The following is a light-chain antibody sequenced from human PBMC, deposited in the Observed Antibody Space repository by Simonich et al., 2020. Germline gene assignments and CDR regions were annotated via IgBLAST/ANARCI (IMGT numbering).Light chain of an antibody. CDR1: SSDVGGYNY. CDR3: SSYTSSSTWV. V-gene: IGLV2-14*01. J-gene: IGLJ3*02. Sequence: QSALTQPASVSGSPGQSITISCTGTSSDVGGYNYVSWYQQHPGKAPKLMISDVSKRPSGVSTPFSGSQSGNTASLTISWLQAEDEADYYCSSYTSSSTWVFGGGTKLTVL. CDR2: DVS.